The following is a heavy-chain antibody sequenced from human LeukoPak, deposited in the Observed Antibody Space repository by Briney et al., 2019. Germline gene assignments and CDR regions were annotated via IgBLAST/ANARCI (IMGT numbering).Heavy chain of an antibody. D-gene: IGHD2-21*02. CDR3: ARDVVVTAIPYYYYGMDV. V-gene: IGHV3-48*01. Sequence: GGSLRLSCAASGFPFSSYVMSWVRQAPGKGLEWVSYINHNGETIYYPDFVKGRFTISRDNAKNSLYLQMNSLRAEDTAVYYCARDVVVTAIPYYYYGMDVWGQGTTVTVSS. CDR2: INHNGETI. CDR1: GFPFSSYV. J-gene: IGHJ6*02.